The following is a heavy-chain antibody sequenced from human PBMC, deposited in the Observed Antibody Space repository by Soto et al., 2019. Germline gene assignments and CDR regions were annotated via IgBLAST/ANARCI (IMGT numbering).Heavy chain of an antibody. V-gene: IGHV2-5*02. J-gene: IGHJ6*02. CDR1: GFSLSTSGVG. Sequence: QITLKESGPTLGKPTQTLTLTCTFSGFSLSTSGVGVGWIRQPPGKALEWLALIFWDDDKRYSPSLKSRLTITKDTSKNQVVLTMTNMDPVDAATYYCTHHGYYSYGMDVWGQGTTVTVSS. CDR3: THHGYYSYGMDV. CDR2: IFWDDDK.